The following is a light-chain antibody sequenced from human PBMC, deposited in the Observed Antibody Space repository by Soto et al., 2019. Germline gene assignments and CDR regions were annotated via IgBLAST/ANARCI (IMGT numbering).Light chain of an antibody. V-gene: IGKV3-11*01. Sequence: EIVLTQSPATLSLSPGERATLSCRASQSVGSYLAWYQQKPGQAPRLLIYDASNRATGIPARFSGSGSGTDFTITSSSLEPEDFAVYYCQQRSNWPTITFGQGTLLEIK. J-gene: IGKJ5*01. CDR2: DAS. CDR1: QSVGSY. CDR3: QQRSNWPTIT.